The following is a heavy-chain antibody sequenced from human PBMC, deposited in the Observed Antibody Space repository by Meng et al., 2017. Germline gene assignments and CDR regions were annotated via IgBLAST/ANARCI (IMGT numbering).Heavy chain of an antibody. CDR3: ARDKVVRGGYYYYGMDV. Sequence: ASVKVSCKASGGTFSSYAISWVRQAPGQGLEWMGWINPNSGGTNYAQKFQGRVTMTRDTSISTAYMELSRLRSDDTAVYYCARDKVVRGGYYYYGMDVWGQGTTVTVYS. CDR1: GGTFSSYA. V-gene: IGHV1-2*02. D-gene: IGHD3-10*01. CDR2: INPNSGGT. J-gene: IGHJ6*01.